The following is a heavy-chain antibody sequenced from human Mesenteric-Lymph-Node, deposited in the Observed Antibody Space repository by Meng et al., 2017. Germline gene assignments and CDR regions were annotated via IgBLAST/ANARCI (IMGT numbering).Heavy chain of an antibody. CDR3: ARVGWRQWSFDL. V-gene: IGHV4-30-4*01. CDR1: GGSSSSGDYY. CDR2: IYYSGST. Sequence: QGPRQGRPPGIGKPSQALSLTSIVSGGSSSSGDYYWRWIRQPPGKGLEWIGYIYYSGSTYYNPSLKSRVTISVDTSKNQFSLKLSSVTAADTAVYYCARVGWRQWSFDLWGRGTLVTVSS. J-gene: IGHJ2*01. D-gene: IGHD5-18*01.